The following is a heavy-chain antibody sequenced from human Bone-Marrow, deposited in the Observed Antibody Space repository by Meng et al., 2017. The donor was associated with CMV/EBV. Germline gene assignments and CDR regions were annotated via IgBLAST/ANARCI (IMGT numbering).Heavy chain of an antibody. CDR2: ISSSNSYI. Sequence: GESLKISCVASGFTLSPFSMNWVRQAPGKGLEWVSSISSSNSYIHYADSVGGRFTISRDNAKNSLYLQMNSLRVEDTAFYYCASREGGYWGQGTLVTVSS. J-gene: IGHJ4*01. CDR1: GFTLSPFS. D-gene: IGHD3-10*01. V-gene: IGHV3-21*06. CDR3: ASREGGY.